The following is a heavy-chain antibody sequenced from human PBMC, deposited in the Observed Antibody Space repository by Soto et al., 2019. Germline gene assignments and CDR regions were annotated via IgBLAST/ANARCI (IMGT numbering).Heavy chain of an antibody. V-gene: IGHV3-23*01. J-gene: IGHJ4*02. Sequence: EVQLLESGGGLVQPGGSLRLSCAASGFTFSSYAMSWVRQAPGKGLEWVSAISGSGGSTYYADSVKGRFTISRDNSKNTLYLQMNSLRAEDTAVYYCANSSVVATTWDDYWGQGTLVTVSS. D-gene: IGHD5-12*01. CDR2: ISGSGGST. CDR1: GFTFSSYA. CDR3: ANSSVVATTWDDY.